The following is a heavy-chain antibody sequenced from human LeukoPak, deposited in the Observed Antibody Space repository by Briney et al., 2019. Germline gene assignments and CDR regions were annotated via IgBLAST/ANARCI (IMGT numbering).Heavy chain of an antibody. CDR1: GFTFSNYG. V-gene: IGHV3-33*01. D-gene: IGHD2-15*01. Sequence: GSLRLSCAASGFTFSNYGMHWVRQAPGKGLEWVAVIWYDGSNKYCADSVKGRFTISRDNSKNTLYLQMNSLRAEDTAVYYCARDLRKGSYFDYWGQGTLVTVSS. CDR2: IWYDGSNK. J-gene: IGHJ4*02. CDR3: ARDLRKGSYFDY.